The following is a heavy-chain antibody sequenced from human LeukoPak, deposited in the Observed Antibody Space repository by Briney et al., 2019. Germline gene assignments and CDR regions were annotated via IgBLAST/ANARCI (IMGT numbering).Heavy chain of an antibody. CDR3: AKHRERPGNNWFDP. CDR1: GGSISSYY. V-gene: IGHV4-59*08. J-gene: IGHJ5*02. Sequence: SETLSLTCTVSGGSISSYYWSWIRQPPGKGLEWIGYISYSGSTDYNPSLKSRVTISVDTSKNQFSLKLSSVTAADTAVYYCAKHRERPGNNWFDPWGQGNLVTVSS. CDR2: ISYSGST. D-gene: IGHD1-26*01.